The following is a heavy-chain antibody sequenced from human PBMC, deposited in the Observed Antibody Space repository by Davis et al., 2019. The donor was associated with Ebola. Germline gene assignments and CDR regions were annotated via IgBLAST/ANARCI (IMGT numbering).Heavy chain of an antibody. CDR3: ARGVDSGSYYGAFDI. J-gene: IGHJ3*02. CDR2: INPNSGGT. Sequence: ASVKVSCKASGYTFTGYYMHWVRQAPGQGLEWMGWINPNSGGTDYAQKFQGRVTMTRATSINTAYMELSRLRSDDTAVYYCARGVDSGSYYGAFDIWGQGTMVTVSS. CDR1: GYTFTGYY. V-gene: IGHV1-2*02. D-gene: IGHD1-26*01.